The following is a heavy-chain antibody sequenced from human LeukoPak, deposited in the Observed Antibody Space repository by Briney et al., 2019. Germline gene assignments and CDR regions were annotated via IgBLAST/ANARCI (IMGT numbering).Heavy chain of an antibody. CDR1: GFTLSSYS. D-gene: IGHD3-22*01. CDR3: ANLRRGYNLGLG. Sequence: SGGSLRLSCAASGFTLSSYSMNWVRQAPGKGLEWVSCITRSSIYIYYADSVKGRFTISRDNSKNTLYLQMNSLRAEDTAVYYCANLRRGYNLGLGWGQGTLVTVSS. V-gene: IGHV3-21*04. CDR2: ITRSSIYI. J-gene: IGHJ4*02.